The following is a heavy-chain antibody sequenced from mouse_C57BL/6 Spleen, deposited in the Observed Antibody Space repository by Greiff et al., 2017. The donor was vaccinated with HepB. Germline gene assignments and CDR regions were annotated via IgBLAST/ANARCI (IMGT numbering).Heavy chain of an antibody. V-gene: IGHV1-26*01. CDR2: INPNNGGT. CDR1: GYTFTDYY. D-gene: IGHD1-1*01. Sequence: EVQLQQSGPELVKPGASVKISCKASGYTFTDYYMNWVKQSHGKSLEWIGDINPNNGGTSYNQKFKGKATLTVDKSSSTAYMELRSLTSEDPAVYYCARWDYCGSRWYFDVWGTGTTVTVSS. J-gene: IGHJ1*03. CDR3: ARWDYCGSRWYFDV.